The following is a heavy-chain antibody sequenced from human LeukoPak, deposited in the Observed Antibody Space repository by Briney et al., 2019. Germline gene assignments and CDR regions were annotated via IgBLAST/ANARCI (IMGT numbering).Heavy chain of an antibody. V-gene: IGHV1-2*02. Sequence: GASVKVSCKASGYTFTGYYVHWVRQAPGQGLEWMGWINPNSGGTNYAQKFQGRVTMTRDTSISTAYMELSRLRSDDTAVYYCARDPSSSWYEVDYWGQGTLVTVSS. CDR3: ARDPSSSWYEVDY. CDR2: INPNSGGT. J-gene: IGHJ4*02. CDR1: GYTFTGYY. D-gene: IGHD6-13*01.